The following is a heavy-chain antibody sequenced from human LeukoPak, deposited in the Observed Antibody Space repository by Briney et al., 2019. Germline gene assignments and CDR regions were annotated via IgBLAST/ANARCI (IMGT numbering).Heavy chain of an antibody. V-gene: IGHV4-59*01. Sequence: ASEALSLTCTVSGGSISSYYWSWIRQPPGKGLEWIGYIYYSGSTNYNPSLKSRVTISVDTSKNQFSLKLSSVTAADTAVYYCARDEVPAAKNPYTQYNWFDPWGQGTLVTVSS. CDR1: GGSISSYY. CDR2: IYYSGST. CDR3: ARDEVPAAKNPYTQYNWFDP. J-gene: IGHJ5*02. D-gene: IGHD2-2*01.